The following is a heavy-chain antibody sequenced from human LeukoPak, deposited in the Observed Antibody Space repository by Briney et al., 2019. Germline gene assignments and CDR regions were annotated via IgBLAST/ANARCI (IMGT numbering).Heavy chain of an antibody. CDR2: IYYSGST. D-gene: IGHD6-13*01. V-gene: IGHV4-59*01. J-gene: IGHJ5*02. CDR3: ARAIEQQLVLNWFDP. CDR1: GGSISSYY. Sequence: PSETLSLTCTVSGGSISSYYWSWIRQPPGKGLEWIGYIYYSGSTNYNPSLKSRVTISVDTSKNQFSLKLSSVTAADTAVYYCARAIEQQLVLNWFDPWGQGTLVTVSS.